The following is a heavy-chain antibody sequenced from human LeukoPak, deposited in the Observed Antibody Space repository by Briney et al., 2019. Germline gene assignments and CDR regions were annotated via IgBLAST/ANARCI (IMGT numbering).Heavy chain of an antibody. J-gene: IGHJ4*02. CDR3: ARASSDQPFDC. D-gene: IGHD6-6*01. V-gene: IGHV3-74*01. Sequence: PGGSLRLSCAASGFTFSSYWMHWVRQAPGTGLVWVSRINSDGSSTSYADSVKDRFTISRDNAKNTLYLQMNSLRAEDTAVYYCARASSDQPFDCWGQGTLVTVSS. CDR2: INSDGSST. CDR1: GFTFSSYW.